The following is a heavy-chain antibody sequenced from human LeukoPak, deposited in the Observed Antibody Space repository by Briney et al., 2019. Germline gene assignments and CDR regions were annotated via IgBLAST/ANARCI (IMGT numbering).Heavy chain of an antibody. Sequence: PGGSLTLSCAASGLTFDDHGLSWLRHAPGRGLQWVSAINWNGDSTSYADSVKGRFTISRDNAKNSLYLQMNTLRAEGTALYYCAREKVTTDNYYNVDVWGKEATVTVSS. CDR3: AREKVTTDNYYNVDV. CDR1: GLTFDDHG. V-gene: IGHV3-20*04. J-gene: IGHJ6*03. CDR2: INWNGDST. D-gene: IGHD4-11*01.